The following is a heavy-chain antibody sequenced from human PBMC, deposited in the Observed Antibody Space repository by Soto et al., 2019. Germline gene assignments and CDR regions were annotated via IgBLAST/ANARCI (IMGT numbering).Heavy chain of an antibody. J-gene: IGHJ6*03. D-gene: IGHD2-2*01. V-gene: IGHV3-33*01. CDR3: ARDGGSGSSSTSCPCYMDV. Sequence: GGSLRLSCAASGFTFSSYGMHWVRQAPGKGLEWVAVIWYDGSNKYYADSVKGRFTISRDNSKNTLYLQMNSLRAEDTAVYYCARDGGSGSSSTSCPCYMDVWGKGTTVTVSS. CDR1: GFTFSSYG. CDR2: IWYDGSNK.